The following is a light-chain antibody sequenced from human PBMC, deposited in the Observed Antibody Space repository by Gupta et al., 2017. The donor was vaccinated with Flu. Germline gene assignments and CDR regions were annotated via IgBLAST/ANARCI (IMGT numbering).Light chain of an antibody. Sequence: SYVLTQPPSVSVAPGQTARITCGGNNIGTQSVHWYQQKPGQAPVLVVYDDSDRPSGIPERFSGSNSGNTATLTVSRVEAGDEADYFCQVWDTSGDQPEVIFGGGSKLTVL. J-gene: IGLJ2*01. CDR3: QVWDTSGDQPEVI. CDR1: NIGTQS. V-gene: IGLV3-21*02. CDR2: DDS.